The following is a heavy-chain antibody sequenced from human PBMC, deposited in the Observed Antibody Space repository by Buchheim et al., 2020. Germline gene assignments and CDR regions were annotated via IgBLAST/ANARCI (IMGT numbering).Heavy chain of an antibody. Sequence: QVQLVESGGGVVQPGRSLRLSCAASGFTFSSYGMHWVRQAPGKGLEWVAVISYDGSNKYYADSVKGRFTISRDNSKNTLYLQMNSLRAEDTAVYYCAKFSITMVRGVSCMDVWGKGTT. CDR3: AKFSITMVRGVSCMDV. CDR1: GFTFSSYG. CDR2: ISYDGSNK. J-gene: IGHJ6*03. D-gene: IGHD3-10*01. V-gene: IGHV3-30*18.